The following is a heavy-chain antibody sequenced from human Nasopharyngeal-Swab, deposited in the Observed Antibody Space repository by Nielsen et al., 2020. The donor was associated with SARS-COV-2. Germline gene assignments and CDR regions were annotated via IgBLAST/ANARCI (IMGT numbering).Heavy chain of an antibody. Sequence: GESLKISCAASGFTLSNYWIHWVRQTPGKGLLWVSRINTDACRTSYADSVKGRFTISRDNAKNTVYLQMNSLRGEDTAVYYCTRVDVHDAFDMWGQGTMVTVSS. CDR2: INTDACRT. CDR3: TRVDVHDAFDM. J-gene: IGHJ3*02. V-gene: IGHV3-74*01. D-gene: IGHD3-16*01. CDR1: GFTLSNYW.